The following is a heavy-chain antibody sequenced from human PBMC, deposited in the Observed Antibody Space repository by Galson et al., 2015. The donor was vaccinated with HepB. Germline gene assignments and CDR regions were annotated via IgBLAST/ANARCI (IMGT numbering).Heavy chain of an antibody. Sequence: SVKASCKASGGTFSSYAISWVRQAPGQGLEWMGRIIPILGIANYAQKFQGRVTITADKSTSTAYMELSSLRSEDTAVYYCASLLDIVVVPAATDVGQIAFDIWGQGTMVTVSS. CDR3: ASLLDIVVVPAATDVGQIAFDI. V-gene: IGHV1-69*04. J-gene: IGHJ3*02. CDR2: IIPILGIA. D-gene: IGHD2-2*03. CDR1: GGTFSSYA.